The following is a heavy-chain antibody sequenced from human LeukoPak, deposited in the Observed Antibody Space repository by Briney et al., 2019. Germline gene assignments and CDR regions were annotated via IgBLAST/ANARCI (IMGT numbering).Heavy chain of an antibody. CDR1: GFTVSSNY. D-gene: IGHD6-19*01. CDR3: ARESHSSGWPSTDYYYMDV. CDR2: IYSGGST. V-gene: IGHV3-66*01. J-gene: IGHJ6*03. Sequence: GGSLRLSCAASGFTVSSNYMSWVRQAPGKGLEWVSVIYSGGSTYYADSVKGRFTISRDNSKNTLYLQMNSLRAEDTAVYYCARESHSSGWPSTDYYYMDVWGKGTTVTISS.